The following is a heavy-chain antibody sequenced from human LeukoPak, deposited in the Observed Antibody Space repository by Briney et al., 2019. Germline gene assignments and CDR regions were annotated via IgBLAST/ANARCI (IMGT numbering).Heavy chain of an antibody. CDR3: ARDAVDPYYYSGMDV. CDR2: IYSGDST. CDR1: GFTVSSNY. V-gene: IGHV3-53*01. D-gene: IGHD6-19*01. J-gene: IGHJ6*02. Sequence: PGGSLRLSCAASGFTVSSNYMSWVRQAPGKGLEWVAVIYSGDSTYYADSVKGRFTISRDNSKNTLYLQMNSLRAEDTAVYYCARDAVDPYYYSGMDVWGQGTTVTVSS.